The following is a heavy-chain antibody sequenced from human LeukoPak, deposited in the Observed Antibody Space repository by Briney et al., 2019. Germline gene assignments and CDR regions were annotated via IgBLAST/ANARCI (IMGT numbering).Heavy chain of an antibody. V-gene: IGHV1-69*05. CDR1: GGTFSSYA. CDR2: IIPIFGTT. J-gene: IGHJ5*02. D-gene: IGHD2-2*01. CDR3: ARDNCSSTSCYSSNWFDP. Sequence: GSSVKVSCKASGGTFSSYAISWVRQAPGQGLEWMGGIIPIFGTTNYAQKFQGRVTITTDESTSTAYMELSSLRSEDTAVYYCARDNCSSTSCYSSNWFDPWGQGTLVTVSS.